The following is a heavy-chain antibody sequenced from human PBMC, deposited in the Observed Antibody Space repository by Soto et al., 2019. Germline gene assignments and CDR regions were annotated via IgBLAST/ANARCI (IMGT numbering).Heavy chain of an antibody. J-gene: IGHJ4*02. CDR3: AKDDDTSSHYSLLDF. D-gene: IGHD3-22*01. V-gene: IGHV3-33*06. Sequence: QVQLVESGGGVVQPGTSLRLSCAASGFAFSYHGIHWVRQAPGKGLEWVAVTWSDGRGEYYADSVRGRFTISRDNSKTTVYLQMNSLRVEDTAVYYCAKDDDTSSHYSLLDFRGQGTLVTVSS. CDR2: TWSDGRGE. CDR1: GFAFSYHG.